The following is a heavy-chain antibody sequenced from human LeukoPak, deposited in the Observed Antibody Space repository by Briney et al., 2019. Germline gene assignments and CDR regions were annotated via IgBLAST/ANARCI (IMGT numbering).Heavy chain of an antibody. CDR1: GYSINNGFY. J-gene: IGHJ4*02. CDR3: ARVLPITPYFDY. V-gene: IGHV4-38-2*02. CDR2: IYHSERT. D-gene: IGHD1-20*01. Sequence: ETLSLTCTVSGYSINNGFYWGWIRQPPGKGLEWIGSIYHSERTHYNPSLKSRVTISVDTSKNQFSLKLSSVTAADTAVYYCARVLPITPYFDYWGQGTLVTVSS.